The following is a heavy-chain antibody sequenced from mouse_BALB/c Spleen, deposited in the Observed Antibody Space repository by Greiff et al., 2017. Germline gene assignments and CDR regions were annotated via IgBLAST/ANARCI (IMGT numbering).Heavy chain of an antibody. J-gene: IGHJ4*01. V-gene: IGHV2-6-7*01. CDR3: AREGYGSSYYYAMDY. CDR2: IWGDGST. CDR1: GFSLTGYG. D-gene: IGHD1-1*01. Sequence: VKLMESGPGLVAPSQSLSITCTVSGFSLTGYGVNWVRQPPGKGLEWLGMIWGDGSTDYNSALKSRLSISKDNSKSQVFLKMNSLQTDDTARYYCAREGYGSSYYYAMDYWGQGTSVTVSS.